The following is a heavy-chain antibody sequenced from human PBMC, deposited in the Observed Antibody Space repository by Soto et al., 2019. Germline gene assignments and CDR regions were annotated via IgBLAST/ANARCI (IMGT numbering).Heavy chain of an antibody. CDR1: GFTFSSYA. D-gene: IGHD2-2*01. V-gene: IGHV3-23*01. CDR2: ISESGGSR. CDR3: AKYRPYRASLWQDIVVVPAESYY. J-gene: IGHJ4*02. Sequence: GGSLTLSCAASGFTFSSYAMSWVRQAPGKGLEWVSAISESGGSRYYADSVKGRLTSTRDNSKNTLYLQMNSLRAEDTAVYYCAKYRPYRASLWQDIVVVPAESYYWCQGTLVTVSS.